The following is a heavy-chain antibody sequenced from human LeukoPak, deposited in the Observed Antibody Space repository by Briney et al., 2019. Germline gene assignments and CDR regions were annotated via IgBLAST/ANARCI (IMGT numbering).Heavy chain of an antibody. CDR2: INTCGDYI. D-gene: IGHD3-10*01. J-gene: IGHJ4*02. Sequence: GGTLRLSCVASGFIFSSYSMYWVRQGPRKGLEWVSVINTCGDYIQSADSLKGRFTTSRDNANNSLYLQMSSLRAEDTAVYYCASGSLVRGVTSIYWGQGTLVTVSS. V-gene: IGHV3-21*01. CDR1: GFIFSSYS. CDR3: ASGSLVRGVTSIY.